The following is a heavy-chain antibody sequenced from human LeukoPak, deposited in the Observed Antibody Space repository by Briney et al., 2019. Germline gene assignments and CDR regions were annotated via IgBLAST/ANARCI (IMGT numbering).Heavy chain of an antibody. J-gene: IGHJ4*02. CDR2: IKQGGSEK. CDR3: ARDLGTYYFDY. V-gene: IGHV3-7*01. D-gene: IGHD1-26*01. CDR1: GFTFSHSW. Sequence: PGGSLRLSCVASGFTFSHSWMTWVRQAPGKGLEWVANIKQGGSEKYYVDSVKGRFTISRDNAKNSLYLQMNSLRAEDTAVYYCARDLGTYYFDYWGQGTLVTVSS.